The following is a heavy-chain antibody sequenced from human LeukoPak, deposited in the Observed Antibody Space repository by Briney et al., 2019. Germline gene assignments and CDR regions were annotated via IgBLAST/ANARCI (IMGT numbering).Heavy chain of an antibody. V-gene: IGHV4-39*07. Sequence: PSETLSLTCTVSGDSISSRSYYWGWIRQPPGKGLEWIGEINHSGSTNYNPSLKSRVTISVDTSKNQFSLKLISVTAADTAVYYCARAATVRSMIVVARRGRWFDPWGQGTLVTVSS. D-gene: IGHD3-22*01. CDR2: INHSGST. J-gene: IGHJ5*02. CDR1: GDSISSRSYY. CDR3: ARAATVRSMIVVARRGRWFDP.